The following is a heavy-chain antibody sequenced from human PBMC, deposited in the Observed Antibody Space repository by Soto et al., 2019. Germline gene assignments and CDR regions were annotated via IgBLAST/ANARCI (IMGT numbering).Heavy chain of an antibody. Sequence: SETLSLTCAVSGGSISSGGYSWSWIRQPPGKGLEWIGYIYHSGSTYYNPSLKSRVTISVDRSKNQFSLKLSSVTAADTAVYYCARGMDTTDAFDIWGQGTMVTVSS. J-gene: IGHJ3*02. CDR1: GGSISSGGYS. D-gene: IGHD5-18*01. V-gene: IGHV4-30-2*01. CDR2: IYHSGST. CDR3: ARGMDTTDAFDI.